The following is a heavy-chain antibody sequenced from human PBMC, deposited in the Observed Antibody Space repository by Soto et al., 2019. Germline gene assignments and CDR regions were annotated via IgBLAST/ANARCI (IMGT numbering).Heavy chain of an antibody. CDR1: GFTFSSYA. J-gene: IGHJ4*02. D-gene: IGHD5-12*01. CDR2: ISGSGGST. Sequence: GGSLRLSCAASGFTFSSYAMSWVRQAPGKGLEWVSAISGSGGSTYYADSVKGRFTISRDNSKNTLYLQLNSLRAEDTAVYYCAKADSGYDLYFDYWGQGTLVTVSS. V-gene: IGHV3-23*01. CDR3: AKADSGYDLYFDY.